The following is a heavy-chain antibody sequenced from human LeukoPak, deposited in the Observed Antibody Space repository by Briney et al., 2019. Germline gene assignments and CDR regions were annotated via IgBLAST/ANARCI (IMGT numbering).Heavy chain of an antibody. CDR2: ISYDGRNK. Sequence: GRSLRLSCAASGFTLSDYAIHWVRQAPGRGLEWVALISYDGRNKYYADSVKGRSTISSDNSKDTLYLQMNSLRTEDTAVYYCARDLTLGDFTFFDYWGQGTLVTVSS. CDR1: GFTLSDYA. J-gene: IGHJ4*02. CDR3: ARDLTLGDFTFFDY. V-gene: IGHV3-30*04. D-gene: IGHD2-21*02.